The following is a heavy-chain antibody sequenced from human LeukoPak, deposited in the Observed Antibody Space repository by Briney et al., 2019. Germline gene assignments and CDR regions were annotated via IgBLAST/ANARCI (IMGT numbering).Heavy chain of an antibody. CDR2: IFHNGKT. CDR1: GGSVSTSDYY. J-gene: IGHJ4*02. CDR3: ARIFDS. V-gene: IGHV4-39*07. Sequence: SETLSLTCTVSGGSVSTSDYYWGWIRQTPGKGLEWIGDIFHNGKTNYNPSLKGRVTISIDTSNNQFSLRLPSVSAADTAVYYCARIFDSWGQGTLVTVSS.